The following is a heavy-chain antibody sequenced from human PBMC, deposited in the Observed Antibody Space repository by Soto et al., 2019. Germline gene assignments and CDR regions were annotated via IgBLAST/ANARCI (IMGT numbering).Heavy chain of an antibody. D-gene: IGHD3-16*01. V-gene: IGHV3-33*06. Sequence: GGSLRLSCAASGFTFSSYGMRWVRQAPGKGLEWVAVIWYDGSNKYYADSVKGRFTISRDDSRNTLNLQMNSLRVEDTAIYYCAKDKRPDGVWDIAYWXQGTLVTVSS. CDR2: IWYDGSNK. CDR3: AKDKRPDGVWDIAY. CDR1: GFTFSSYG. J-gene: IGHJ4*02.